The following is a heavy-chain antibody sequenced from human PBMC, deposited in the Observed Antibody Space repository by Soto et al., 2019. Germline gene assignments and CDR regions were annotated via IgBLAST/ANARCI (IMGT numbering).Heavy chain of an antibody. CDR3: AKSRETRQYGELLFDY. CDR1: GFTFSSYA. D-gene: IGHD4-17*01. V-gene: IGHV3-23*01. J-gene: IGHJ4*02. CDR2: ISGSGGST. Sequence: PGGSLRLSCAASGFTFSSYAMSWVRQAPGKGLEWVSAISGSGGSTYYADSVKGRFTISRDNAKNSLYLQMNSLRAEDTALYYCAKSRETRQYGELLFDYWGQGTLVTVSS.